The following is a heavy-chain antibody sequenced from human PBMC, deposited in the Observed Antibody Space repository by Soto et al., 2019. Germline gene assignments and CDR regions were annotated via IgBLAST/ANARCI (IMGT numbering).Heavy chain of an antibody. Sequence: QLQLQESGSGLVKPSQTLSLTCTVSGGSISSGGYSWSWIRQPPGKGLEWIGYIYHSGSTYYNPSLKSRVTTSIDRSKNQFSLKLSSVNAADTAVYYCARGYAVHSISGLEPDAFDIWGQGTMVTVSS. CDR2: IYHSGST. D-gene: IGHD6-13*01. CDR1: GGSISSGGYS. J-gene: IGHJ3*02. CDR3: ARGYAVHSISGLEPDAFDI. V-gene: IGHV4-30-2*01.